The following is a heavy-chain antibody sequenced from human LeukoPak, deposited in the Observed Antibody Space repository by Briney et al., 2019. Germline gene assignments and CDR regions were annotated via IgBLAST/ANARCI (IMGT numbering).Heavy chain of an antibody. V-gene: IGHV1-46*01. CDR3: ARDQEGFDY. CDR1: GYTFTSNY. Sequence: ASVKVSCKASGYTFTSNYIHWVRQAPGQGLEWMGMIYPRDGSTSYAQKFQGRVTVTRDTSTSTVHMELSGLRSEDTAVYYCARDQEGFDYWDQGTLVTVSS. CDR2: IYPRDGST. J-gene: IGHJ4*02.